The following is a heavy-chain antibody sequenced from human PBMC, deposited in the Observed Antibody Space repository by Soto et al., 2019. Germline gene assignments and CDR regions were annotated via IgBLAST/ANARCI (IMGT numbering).Heavy chain of an antibody. Sequence: GFTCADLCGSRVSKMNGKGLEWMGRIDPRDSYTNYRPSFQGHVTISADKSLSTAYLQWSSLKASDTAMYYCARHHVEPLFFFHAEDGIRDCSTVSAFLLNRSSDL. CDR1: GFTCADLC. J-gene: IGHJ2*01. CDR3: ARHHVEPLFFFHAEDGIRDCSTVSAFLLNRSSDL. CDR2: IDPRDSYT. V-gene: IGHV5-10-1*01. D-gene: IGHD2-21*01.